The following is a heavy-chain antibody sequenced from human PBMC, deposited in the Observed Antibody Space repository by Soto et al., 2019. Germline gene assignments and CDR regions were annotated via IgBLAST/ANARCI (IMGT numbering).Heavy chain of an antibody. CDR1: GYTFTGYY. CDR2: INPNSGGT. V-gene: IGHV1-2*04. J-gene: IGHJ3*02. Sequence: ASVKVSCKASGYTFTGYYMHWVRQAPGQGLEWMGWINPNSGGTNYAQKFQGWVTMTRDTSISTAYMELSRLRSDDTAVYYCARRSSSSLGGTAFDIWGQGTMVTVSS. D-gene: IGHD6-6*01. CDR3: ARRSSSSLGGTAFDI.